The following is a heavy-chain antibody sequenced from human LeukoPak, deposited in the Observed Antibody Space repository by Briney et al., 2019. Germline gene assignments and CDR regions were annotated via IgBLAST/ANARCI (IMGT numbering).Heavy chain of an antibody. CDR3: ARGQSFRLNYFDY. J-gene: IGHJ4*02. CDR1: GYTFTSYA. Sequence: WASVKVSCKASGYTFTSYAMYWVRQAPGQRLEWMGWINAGNGNTKYSQKFQGRVTITRDTSASTAYMELSSLRSEDTAVYYCARGQSFRLNYFDYWGQGTLVTVSS. V-gene: IGHV1-3*01. CDR2: INAGNGNT. D-gene: IGHD1-26*01.